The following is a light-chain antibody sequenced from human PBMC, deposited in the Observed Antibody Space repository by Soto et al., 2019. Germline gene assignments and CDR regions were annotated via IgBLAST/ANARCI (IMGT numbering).Light chain of an antibody. CDR1: QSISTY. V-gene: IGKV1-39*01. CDR2: GAS. J-gene: IGKJ5*01. Sequence: DIQMTQSPSSLSASVGDRFTITCRVSQSISTYLNWYQQKVGKAPKLLIYGASSLQSGVPSRFSGRGSGTEFTLTISSLQSEDFAVYYCQQYNNGPPITFGQGTRLET. CDR3: QQYNNGPPIT.